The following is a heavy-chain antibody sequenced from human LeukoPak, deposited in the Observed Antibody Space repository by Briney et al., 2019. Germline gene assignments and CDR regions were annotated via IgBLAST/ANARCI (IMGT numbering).Heavy chain of an antibody. CDR2: INHSGST. CDR1: GGSFSGYY. V-gene: IGHV4-34*01. D-gene: IGHD3-9*01. J-gene: IGHJ4*02. CDR3: ARAGYDILTGYNPPYYFDY. Sequence: SETLSLTCAVYGGSFSGYYWSCIRQPPGKGLEWIGEINHSGSTNYNPSLKSRVTISVDTSKNQFSLRLSSVTAADTAVYYCARAGYDILTGYNPPYYFDYWGQGTLVTVSS.